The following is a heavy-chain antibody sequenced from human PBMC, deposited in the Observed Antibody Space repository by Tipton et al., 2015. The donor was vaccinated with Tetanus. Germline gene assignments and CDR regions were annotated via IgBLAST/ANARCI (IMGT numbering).Heavy chain of an antibody. CDR1: GFTFSNYW. D-gene: IGHD6-13*01. CDR3: ARVFGGSSCPSDY. J-gene: IGHJ4*02. CDR2: IKQDGSEK. V-gene: IGHV3-7*01. Sequence: SLRLSCAASGFTFSNYWMSWVRQAPGKGLEWVANIKQDGSEKYYVDSVKCRFTISRDNAKNSLDLQMNSLRAEDTAVYNCARVFGGSSCPSDYWSQGTLVT.